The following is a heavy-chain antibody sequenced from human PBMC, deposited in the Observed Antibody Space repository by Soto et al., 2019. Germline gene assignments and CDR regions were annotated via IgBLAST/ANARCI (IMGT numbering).Heavy chain of an antibody. J-gene: IGHJ6*02. V-gene: IGHV5-51*01. CDR2: IYPGDSDT. CDR1: GYSFTSYW. CDR3: ARHAGYCSSTSCPYYYYGMDV. D-gene: IGHD2-2*01. Sequence: GESLKISCKGSGYSFTSYWIGWVRQMPGKGLEWMGIIYPGDSDTRYSPSFQGQVTTSADKSISTAYLQWSSLKASDTAMYYCARHAGYCSSTSCPYYYYGMDVWGQGTTVTVSS.